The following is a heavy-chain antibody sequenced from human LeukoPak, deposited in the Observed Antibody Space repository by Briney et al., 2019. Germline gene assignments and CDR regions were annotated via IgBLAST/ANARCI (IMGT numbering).Heavy chain of an antibody. D-gene: IGHD2-2*01. CDR2: IDRSGST. V-gene: IGHV4-34*01. CDR1: GESFSGYH. J-gene: IGHJ6*03. Sequence: SETLTLTCAASGESFSGYHWPWIRQPPGKGPEWIAKIDRSGSTNYNPSLKSRVTISVATPKNQISLDLSSVTAADTAVYYCARGRYCNSTNCPYVGGFYYMDVWGKGTTVTVSS. CDR3: ARGRYCNSTNCPYVGGFYYMDV.